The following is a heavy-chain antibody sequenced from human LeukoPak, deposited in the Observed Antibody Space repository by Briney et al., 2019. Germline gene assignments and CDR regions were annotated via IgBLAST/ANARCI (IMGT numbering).Heavy chain of an antibody. CDR3: ARPAEVVVVPAPYHFQH. J-gene: IGHJ1*01. Sequence: SGGSLRLSCAASGFTFSSYAMHWVRQAPGKGLEWVAVISYDGSNKYYADSVKGRFTISRDNSKNTLYLQMNSLRAEDTAVYYCARPAEVVVVPAPYHFQHWGQGTLVTVSS. D-gene: IGHD2-2*01. CDR2: ISYDGSNK. V-gene: IGHV3-30-3*01. CDR1: GFTFSSYA.